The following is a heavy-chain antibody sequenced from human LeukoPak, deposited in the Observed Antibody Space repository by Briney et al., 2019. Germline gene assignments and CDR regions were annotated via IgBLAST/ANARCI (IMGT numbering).Heavy chain of an antibody. CDR3: ARCLGTTGGHDY. D-gene: IGHD1-1*01. V-gene: IGHV4-39*07. CDR2: IYYSGST. Sequence: SETLSLTCTVSGGSISSSSYYWGWLRQPPGTGLEWIGSIYYSGSTYYNPSLKSRVTISVDTSKNQFSLKLSPVTAADTAVYYCARCLGTTGGHDYWGQGTLVTVSS. J-gene: IGHJ4*02. CDR1: GGSISSSSYY.